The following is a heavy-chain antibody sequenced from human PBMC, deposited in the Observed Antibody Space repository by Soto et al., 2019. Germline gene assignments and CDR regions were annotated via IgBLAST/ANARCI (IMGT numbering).Heavy chain of an antibody. Sequence: SVKVSCKASGFTFTSSAMQWVRQARGQRLEWIGWIVVGSGNTNYAQKFQERVTITRDMSTSTAYMELSSLRSEDTAVYYCAADPEYCSGGSCYSWAYYYYAMDVWGQGTTVTVSS. CDR1: GFTFTSSA. CDR2: IVVGSGNT. V-gene: IGHV1-58*02. CDR3: AADPEYCSGGSCYSWAYYYYAMDV. D-gene: IGHD2-15*01. J-gene: IGHJ6*02.